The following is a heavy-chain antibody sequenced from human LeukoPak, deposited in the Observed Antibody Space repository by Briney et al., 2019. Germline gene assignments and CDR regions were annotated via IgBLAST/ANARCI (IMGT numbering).Heavy chain of an antibody. CDR1: GFTFSDYY. V-gene: IGHV3-11*01. CDR3: ARSEDMVRGVIHYYYYGRDV. CDR2: ISSTGSTI. D-gene: IGHD3-10*01. J-gene: IGHJ6*02. Sequence: PGGSLRLSCAASGFTFSDYYMSWLRQAPGKGLEWVSYISSTGSTIYYADSVKGRFTVSRDNAKNSLYLQMNSLRAEDTAVYYCARSEDMVRGVIHYYYYGRDVWGQGTRVTVSS.